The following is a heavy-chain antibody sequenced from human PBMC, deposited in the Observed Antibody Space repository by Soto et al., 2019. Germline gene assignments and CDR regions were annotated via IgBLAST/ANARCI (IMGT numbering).Heavy chain of an antibody. V-gene: IGHV4-61*08. D-gene: IGHD2-2*01. J-gene: IGHJ6*02. Sequence: PSETLSLTCTVSGGSISSGGYYWSWIRQHPGKGLEWIGYIYYSGSTYYNPSLKSRVTISVDTSKNQFSLKLSSVTAADTAVYYCARDRPYCISTSCYLHYYYGMDVWGQGTTVTVSS. CDR1: GGSISSGGYY. CDR3: ARDRPYCISTSCYLHYYYGMDV. CDR2: IYYSGST.